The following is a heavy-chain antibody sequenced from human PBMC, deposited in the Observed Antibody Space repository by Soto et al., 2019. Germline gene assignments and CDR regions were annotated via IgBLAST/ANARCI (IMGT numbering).Heavy chain of an antibody. CDR2: IRSKAYGGTT. V-gene: IGHV3-49*03. J-gene: IGHJ4*02. D-gene: IGHD1-7*01. Sequence: GGSLRLSCTASGFTFGDYAMSWFRQAPGKGLEWVGFIRSKAYGGTTEYAASVKGRFTTSRDDSKSIAYLQMNSLKTEDTAVYYVTMRYNWNYEYAYWGQGTLVNVAS. CDR3: TMRYNWNYEYAY. CDR1: GFTFGDYA.